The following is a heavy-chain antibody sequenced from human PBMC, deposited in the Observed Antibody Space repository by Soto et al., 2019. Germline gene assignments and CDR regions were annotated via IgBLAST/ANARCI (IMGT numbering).Heavy chain of an antibody. CDR3: ARVKAQILSSGWYGGDDI. CDR2: IRDSGHTT. Sequence: ESGGGLVQPGGSLRLSCAASGFTFSTYSMTWVRQAPGKGLEWVSTIRDSGHTTHYADSVRGRFAISRDNSKNTLFLQMNSLGAEDTAVYYCARVKAQILSSGWYGGDDIWGQGTMVTVSS. V-gene: IGHV3-23*01. J-gene: IGHJ3*02. D-gene: IGHD6-19*01. CDR1: GFTFSTYS.